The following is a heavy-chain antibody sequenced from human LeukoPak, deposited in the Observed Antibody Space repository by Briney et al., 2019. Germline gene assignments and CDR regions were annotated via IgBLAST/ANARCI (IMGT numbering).Heavy chain of an antibody. V-gene: IGHV3-64*01. CDR1: GFTFNSYA. J-gene: IGHJ4*02. Sequence: GGSLRLSCAASGFTFNSYAMQWVRQAPGKGLEYVSGISRNGTITHYANSVNGRFTISRDNSKNTLYLQMGSLRYEDMAVYYCARVPTSCSSNRSYIDCWGQGALVTVSS. CDR2: ISRNGTIT. CDR3: ARVPTSCSSNRSYIDC. D-gene: IGHD6-13*01.